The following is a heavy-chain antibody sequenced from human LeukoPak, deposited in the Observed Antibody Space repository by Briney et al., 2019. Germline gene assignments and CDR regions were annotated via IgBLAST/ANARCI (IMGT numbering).Heavy chain of an antibody. V-gene: IGHV4-59*08. D-gene: IGHD3-22*01. J-gene: IGHJ3*02. CDR2: IYYSGST. Sequence: PSETLSLTCTVSAGSISSYYWSWIRQPPGKGLEWIGYIYYSGSTNYNPSLKSRVTISVDTSKNQFSLKLSSVTAADTAVYYCARLPITMIVVVTDAFDIWGQGTMVTVSS. CDR3: ARLPITMIVVVTDAFDI. CDR1: AGSISSYY.